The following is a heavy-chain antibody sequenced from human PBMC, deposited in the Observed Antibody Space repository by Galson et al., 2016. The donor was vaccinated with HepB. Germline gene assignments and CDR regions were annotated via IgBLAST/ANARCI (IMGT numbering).Heavy chain of an antibody. Sequence: SCKASGGSFSSYDISWLRQAPGQGLEWMGGIIPMFGTANYAQKFQGRVTITADKSTSTGYMELTSLGSEDTAVYYCARASPGQHFDSWGQGSLVTVSS. CDR1: GGSFSSYD. V-gene: IGHV1-69*06. D-gene: IGHD3-10*01. CDR3: ARASPGQHFDS. CDR2: IIPMFGTA. J-gene: IGHJ4*02.